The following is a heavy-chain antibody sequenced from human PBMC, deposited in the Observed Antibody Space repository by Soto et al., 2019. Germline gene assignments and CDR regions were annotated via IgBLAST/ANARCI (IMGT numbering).Heavy chain of an antibody. Sequence: SETLSLTCTVSGGSISSGGYYWSLIRQHPGKGLEWIGYIYYSGSTYYNPSLRSRVTISVDRSKNQFSLKLSSVTAADTSVYDWARDKKRVVTLFDYWGQGTLVTVSS. J-gene: IGHJ4*02. CDR3: ARDKKRVVTLFDY. D-gene: IGHD2-15*01. CDR1: GGSISSGGYY. CDR2: IYYSGST. V-gene: IGHV4-31*03.